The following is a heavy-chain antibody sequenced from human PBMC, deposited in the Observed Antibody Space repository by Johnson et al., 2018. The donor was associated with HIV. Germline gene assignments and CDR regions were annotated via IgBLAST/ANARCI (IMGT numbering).Heavy chain of an antibody. V-gene: IGHV3-30*02. D-gene: IGHD6-19*01. CDR2: IRYDGSNK. CDR3: AKDNTDSSGWFSLSGAFDI. Sequence: QVQLVESGGGVVQPGGSLRLSCAASGFTFSSYGMHWVRQAPGKGLEWVAFIRYDGSNKYYADSVKGRFTISRDNSKNTLYLQMNSLRAEDTAVYYCAKDNTDSSGWFSLSGAFDIWGQGTMVTVSS. J-gene: IGHJ3*02. CDR1: GFTFSSYG.